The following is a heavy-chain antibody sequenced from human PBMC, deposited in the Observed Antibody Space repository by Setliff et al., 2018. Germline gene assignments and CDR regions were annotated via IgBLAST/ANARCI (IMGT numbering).Heavy chain of an antibody. V-gene: IGHV3-23*01. CDR2: VSGSRTT. CDR1: GFIFSNFA. D-gene: IGHD1-1*01. Sequence: GGSLRLSCATSGFIFSNFAMSWVRQAPGKGLQWVATVSGSRTTYYADSVKGRFSISRDNSKNTVDLEMRSLTADDTALSYCTRPALDLEFDLWGQGTRVTVSS. CDR3: TRPALDLEFDL. J-gene: IGHJ4*02.